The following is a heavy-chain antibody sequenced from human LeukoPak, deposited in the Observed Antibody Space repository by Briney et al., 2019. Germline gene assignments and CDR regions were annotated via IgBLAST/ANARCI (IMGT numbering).Heavy chain of an antibody. Sequence: SGGSLRLSCAASGFTFSNYAMTWVRQAPGKGLEWVSSISGSGGSTYYADSVKGRFTVSRDNSKNTVYLQMKSLRAEDTAVYYCARRAGAYSHPYDYWGQGTLVTVSS. V-gene: IGHV3-23*01. D-gene: IGHD4/OR15-4a*01. J-gene: IGHJ4*02. CDR1: GFTFSNYA. CDR2: ISGSGGST. CDR3: ARRAGAYSHPYDY.